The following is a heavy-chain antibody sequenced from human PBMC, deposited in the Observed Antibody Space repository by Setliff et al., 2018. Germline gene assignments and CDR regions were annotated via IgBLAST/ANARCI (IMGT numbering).Heavy chain of an antibody. D-gene: IGHD3-3*01. Sequence: GGSLRLSCTASGFSYSNCWVSWVRQAPGKGLEWLASIKQDGRESYYVDSVKGRFTISRDNAKNSLYLQMNSLRVEDTAVYYCARDVFDFRTGQAGPWGQGTLVTVSS. CDR2: IKQDGRES. CDR1: GFSYSNCW. CDR3: ARDVFDFRTGQAGP. J-gene: IGHJ5*02. V-gene: IGHV3-7*01.